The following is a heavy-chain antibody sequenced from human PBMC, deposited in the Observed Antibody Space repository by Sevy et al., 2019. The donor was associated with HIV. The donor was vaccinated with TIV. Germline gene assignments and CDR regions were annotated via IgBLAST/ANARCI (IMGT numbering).Heavy chain of an antibody. Sequence: ASVKVSCKASGYTLTSYGISWVRQAPGQGLEWMGWISPYNGNTNYAQKLQGRVTMTTDTPTNTAYMELRGLRDDDTAVYYCARHEKAGYTYGHSFDYWGQGTLVTVSS. CDR1: GYTLTSYG. V-gene: IGHV1-18*04. J-gene: IGHJ4*02. CDR3: ARHEKAGYTYGHSFDY. CDR2: ISPYNGNT. D-gene: IGHD5-18*01.